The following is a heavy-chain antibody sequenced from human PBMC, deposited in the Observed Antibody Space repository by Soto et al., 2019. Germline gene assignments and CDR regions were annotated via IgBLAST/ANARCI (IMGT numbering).Heavy chain of an antibody. CDR3: ARGGRSYDFWSGYPFYNYYYYGMDV. CDR2: INHSGST. V-gene: IGHV4-34*01. Sequence: PSLTCAVYGGSFSGYYWSWIRQPPGKGLEWIGEINHSGSTNYNPSLKSRVTISVDTSKNQFSLKLSSVTAADTAVYYCARGGRSYDFWSGYPFYNYYYYGMDVWGQGTTVTVSS. J-gene: IGHJ6*02. D-gene: IGHD3-3*01. CDR1: GGSFSGYY.